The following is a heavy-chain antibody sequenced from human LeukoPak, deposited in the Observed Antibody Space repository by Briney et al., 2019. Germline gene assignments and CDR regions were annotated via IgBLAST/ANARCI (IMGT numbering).Heavy chain of an antibody. J-gene: IGHJ4*02. D-gene: IGHD5-24*01. V-gene: IGHV5-51*01. CDR2: IYPRDSDT. CDR1: GYDFANSW. Sequence: GESLKISCPASGYDFANSWTGWVRQMPGKGLEWMGIIYPRDSDTIYSPSFQGQVTFSADKSIRTAYLQRSSLTASDTAIYYCARGERAMATRKAGFDYWGQGTLVTVSS. CDR3: ARGERAMATRKAGFDY.